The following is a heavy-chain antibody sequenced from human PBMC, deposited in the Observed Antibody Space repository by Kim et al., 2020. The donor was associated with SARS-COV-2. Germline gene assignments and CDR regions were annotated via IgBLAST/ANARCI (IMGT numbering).Heavy chain of an antibody. CDR2: IYYSGST. J-gene: IGHJ6*02. D-gene: IGHD3-9*01. CDR1: GGSISSYY. CDR3: ARDPTDTYVILTGYDGSGMDV. Sequence: SETLSLTCTVSGGSISSYYGSWIRQPPGKGLEWIGYIYYSGSTNYNPSLKIRVTISVDTSKNQFSLKLSSVTAADTAVYYCARDPTDTYVILTGYDGSGMDVWGQGTTVTVSS. V-gene: IGHV4-59*13.